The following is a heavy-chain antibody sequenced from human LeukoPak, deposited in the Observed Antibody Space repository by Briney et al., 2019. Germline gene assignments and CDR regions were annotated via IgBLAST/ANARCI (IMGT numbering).Heavy chain of an antibody. Sequence: ASVKVSCKASGGTFSSYAISWVRQAPGQGLKWMGGIIPIFGTANYAQKFQGRVTITADESTSTAYMELSSLRSEDTAVYYCARGEGGYDYAPPQYYYGMDVWGQGTTVTVSS. D-gene: IGHD5-12*01. CDR1: GGTFSSYA. CDR3: ARGEGGYDYAPPQYYYGMDV. J-gene: IGHJ6*02. V-gene: IGHV1-69*13. CDR2: IIPIFGTA.